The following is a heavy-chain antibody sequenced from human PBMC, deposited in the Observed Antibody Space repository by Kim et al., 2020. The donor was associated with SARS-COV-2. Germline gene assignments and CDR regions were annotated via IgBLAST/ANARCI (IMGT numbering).Heavy chain of an antibody. CDR2: ITGDVATT. D-gene: IGHD3-10*01. CDR1: GLNFNEYV. V-gene: IGHV3-43*02. Sequence: GGSLRLSCAASGLNFNEYVMHWVRQVPGKGLEWVSLITGDVATTHYAGSVKGRFTISRDLSMNSLFLQMNSLRIEDTALYYCVGDGLQTGLFDPWGHGTL. CDR3: VGDGLQTGLFDP. J-gene: IGHJ5*02.